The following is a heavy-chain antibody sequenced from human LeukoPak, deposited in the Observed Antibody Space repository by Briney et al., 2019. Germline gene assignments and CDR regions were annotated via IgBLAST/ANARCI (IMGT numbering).Heavy chain of an antibody. CDR1: GFTFRSYA. Sequence: GGSLRLSCAASGFTFRSYAMSWVRQAPGKGLEWVSTISGRDDSTYYADSVKGRFTISRDNFKNTLYLHMNRLRAEDTTVYYCARGVVGATTGWYFDLWGRGTLVTVSS. J-gene: IGHJ2*01. CDR3: ARGVVGATTGWYFDL. CDR2: ISGRDDST. D-gene: IGHD1-26*01. V-gene: IGHV3-23*01.